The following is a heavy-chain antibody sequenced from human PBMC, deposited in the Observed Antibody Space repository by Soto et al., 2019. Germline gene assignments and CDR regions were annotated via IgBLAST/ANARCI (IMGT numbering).Heavy chain of an antibody. V-gene: IGHV3-33*01. D-gene: IGHD3-10*02. CDR3: SQAEDGIRDVRSVSAFMLNRSSDL. J-gene: IGHJ2*01. Sequence: KGLEWVAVIWYDGSNKYYADSVKGRFTISRDNSKNTLYLQMNSLRAEDTAVYFFSQAEDGIRDVRSVSAFMLNRSSDL. CDR2: IWYDGSNK.